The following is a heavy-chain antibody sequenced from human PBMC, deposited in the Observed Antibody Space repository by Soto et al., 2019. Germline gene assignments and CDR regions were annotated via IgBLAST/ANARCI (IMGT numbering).Heavy chain of an antibody. CDR3: ARGTLVRGVIILSPFDY. CDR2: ISYDGSNT. V-gene: IGHV3-30-3*01. D-gene: IGHD3-10*01. Sequence: QVQLVESGGGVVQPGRSLRLSCAASGFTFSSYAMHWVRQAPGKGLEWVAVISYDGSNTYYADSVKGRFTISRDNSKNTLYLQMNSLRAEDTAVYYCARGTLVRGVIILSPFDYWGQGTLVTVSS. J-gene: IGHJ4*02. CDR1: GFTFSSYA.